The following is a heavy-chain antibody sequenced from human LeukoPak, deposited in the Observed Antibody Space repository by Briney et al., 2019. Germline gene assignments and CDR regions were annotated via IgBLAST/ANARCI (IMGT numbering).Heavy chain of an antibody. CDR1: GYTFTVHY. CDR3: ARDKGSGYLPFDF. V-gene: IGHV1-2*02. J-gene: IGHJ4*02. CDR2: INPNSGDA. Sequence: ASVKVSCKASGYTFTVHYIHWVRQAPGQGPEWMGWINPNSGDANYPQKFQGRVTMTRDTSISTAYMEMSSLRSDDTAVYYCARDKGSGYLPFDFWGQGTLVTVSS. D-gene: IGHD5-18*01.